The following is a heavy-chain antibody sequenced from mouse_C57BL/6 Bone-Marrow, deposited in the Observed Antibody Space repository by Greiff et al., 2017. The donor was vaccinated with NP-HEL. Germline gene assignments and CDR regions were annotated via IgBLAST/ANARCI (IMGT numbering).Heavy chain of an antibody. V-gene: IGHV1-18*01. J-gene: IGHJ3*01. CDR1: GYTFTDYN. Sequence: EVQLQQSGPELVKPGASVQIPCKASGYTFTDYNMDWVKQSHGKSLEWIGDINPNNGGTIYNQKFKGKATLTVDKSSSTAYMEFRSLTSEDTAVYYCARVDDGYPAWFAYWGQGTLVTVAA. CDR3: ARVDDGYPAWFAY. D-gene: IGHD2-3*01. CDR2: INPNNGGT.